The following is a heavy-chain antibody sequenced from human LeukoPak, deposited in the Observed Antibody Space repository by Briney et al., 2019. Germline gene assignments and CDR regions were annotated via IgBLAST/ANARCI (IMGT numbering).Heavy chain of an antibody. J-gene: IGHJ4*02. CDR1: GGSITSYY. Sequence: PSETLSLTCTVSGGSITSYYWNWIRQPPGERLEWIGYIYYTGSTNYNPSLKSRVTISVDTSKNQFSLKLSSVTAADTAVYYCARGSGGPGIAAAGTPFYYFDYWGQGTLVTVSS. D-gene: IGHD6-13*01. V-gene: IGHV4-59*12. CDR2: IYYTGST. CDR3: ARGSGGPGIAAAGTPFYYFDY.